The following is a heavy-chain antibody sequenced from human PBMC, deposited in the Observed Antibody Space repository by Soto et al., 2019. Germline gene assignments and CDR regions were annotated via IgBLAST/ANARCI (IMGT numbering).Heavy chain of an antibody. V-gene: IGHV5-10-1*01. J-gene: IGHJ4*02. CDR1: GYIFTSYW. CDR2: IDPSDSYT. CDR3: ARVQLGYYFDY. Sequence: VESLKISCKGSGYIFTSYWIRWLRQMPGKGLEWMGRIDPSDSYTNYSPAFQGHVTISADKSISTAYLQWSSLKASDTAMYYCARVQLGYYFDYWGQGTLVTV. D-gene: IGHD1-1*01.